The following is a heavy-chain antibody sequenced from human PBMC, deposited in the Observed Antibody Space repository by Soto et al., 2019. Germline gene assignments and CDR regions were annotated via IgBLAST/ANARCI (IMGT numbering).Heavy chain of an antibody. CDR3: ARPLATGTDEYFQH. J-gene: IGHJ1*01. D-gene: IGHD1-1*01. CDR2: IYYSGST. Sequence: QLQLQESGPGLVKPSETLFLTCTVSGGSISSSSYYWGWIRQPPGKGLEWIGSIYYSGSTYYNPSLKSRVTISVATSKNHFSLKLSSVTAADTAVYYCARPLATGTDEYFQHWGQGTLVTVSS. CDR1: GGSISSSSYY. V-gene: IGHV4-39*02.